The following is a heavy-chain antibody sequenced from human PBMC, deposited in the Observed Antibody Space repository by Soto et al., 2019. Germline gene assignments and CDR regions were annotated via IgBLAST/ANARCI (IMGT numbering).Heavy chain of an antibody. CDR3: EREGRRTG. CDR1: GGTFSSYA. J-gene: IGHJ4*02. V-gene: IGHV1-69*12. Sequence: QVQLVQSGAEVKKPGSLVKVSCKASGGTFSSYAISWVRQAPGQGLEWMGGIIPIFGTANYAQKFQGRVTMTADESARTAYMELSSLRSEDKAVYDCEREGRRTGWGQGTLVTVSS. CDR2: IIPIFGTA.